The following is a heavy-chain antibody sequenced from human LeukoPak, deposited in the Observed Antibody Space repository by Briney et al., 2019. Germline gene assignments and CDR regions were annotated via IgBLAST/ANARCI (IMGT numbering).Heavy chain of an antibody. CDR1: AFSFSTYA. Sequence: GGSLRLSCAASAFSFSTYAMSWVRQAPGKGLEWVSSITDSGDRTYYTDSVKGRFTISRDNSWNTLFLQMNSLRGEDTARYYCARDPRPGYSGDWYYFDYWGQGALVTVSS. D-gene: IGHD6-19*01. J-gene: IGHJ4*02. V-gene: IGHV3-23*01. CDR3: ARDPRPGYSGDWYYFDY. CDR2: ITDSGDRT.